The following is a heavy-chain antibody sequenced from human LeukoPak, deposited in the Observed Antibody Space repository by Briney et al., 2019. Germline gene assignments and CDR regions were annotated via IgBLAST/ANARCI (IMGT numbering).Heavy chain of an antibody. CDR1: GFTFSSYG. V-gene: IGHV3-30*18. D-gene: IGHD5-24*01. CDR3: AKDVLMATILVPPNH. Sequence: PGGSLRLSCAASGFTFSSYGMHWVRQAPGKGLEWVAVISYDGSNKYYADSVKGRFTISRDNSKDTMYLQMNSLRAEDTAVYYCAKDVLMATILVPPNHWGQGTLVTVSS. CDR2: ISYDGSNK. J-gene: IGHJ5*02.